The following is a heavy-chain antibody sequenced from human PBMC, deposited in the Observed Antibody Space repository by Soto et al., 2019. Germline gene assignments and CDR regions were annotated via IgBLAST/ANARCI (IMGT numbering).Heavy chain of an antibody. V-gene: IGHV3-53*01. CDR1: GFTVSRS. J-gene: IGHJ4*02. CDR3: ARDASGPFDY. D-gene: IGHD6-25*01. CDR2: IYDDGNT. Sequence: GGSLRLSCAATGFTVSRSMSWVRQAPGRGLECVSFIYDDGNTYYTDSVKGRFTISRDISKNTLYLQMDSLRVEDTAVYFCARDASGPFDYWGQGTPVTVSS.